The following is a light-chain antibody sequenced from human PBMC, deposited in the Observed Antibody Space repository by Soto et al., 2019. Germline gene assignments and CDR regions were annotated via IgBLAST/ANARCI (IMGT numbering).Light chain of an antibody. CDR1: QGISNH. J-gene: IGKJ5*01. CDR3: LQHNNFPLS. Sequence: DIQMTQSPSAMSASVGDRVTITCRASQGISNHLVWFQLKPGKVPKRLIYDASSLQTGVPSRFSGSGSGTDFTLTISSLQPEDFGIYYCLQHNNFPLSFGQGTRLE. CDR2: DAS. V-gene: IGKV1-17*03.